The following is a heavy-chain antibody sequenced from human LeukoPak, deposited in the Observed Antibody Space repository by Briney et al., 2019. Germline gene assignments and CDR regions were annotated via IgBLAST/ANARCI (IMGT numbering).Heavy chain of an antibody. CDR3: ARDFTYYDILTGFYYYGMDV. D-gene: IGHD3-9*01. CDR2: IYHSGST. CDR1: GYSISSGYY. J-gene: IGHJ6*02. V-gene: IGHV4-38-2*02. Sequence: PSETLSLTCTVSGYSISSGYYWGWIRQPPGKGLEWIGSIYHSGSTYYNPSLKSRVTISVDTSKNQFSLKLSSVTAADTAVYYCARDFTYYDILTGFYYYGMDVWGQGTTVTVSS.